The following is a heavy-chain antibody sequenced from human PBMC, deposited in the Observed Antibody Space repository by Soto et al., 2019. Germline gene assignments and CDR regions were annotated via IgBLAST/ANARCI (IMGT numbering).Heavy chain of an antibody. CDR1: GFSLSTSGVG. V-gene: IGHV2-5*02. CDR2: IYWDDDK. J-gene: IGHJ5*02. CDR3: AHNLVACTSWFPP. Sequence: QITLKESGPTLVNPTQTLTLTCTFSGFSLSTSGVGVVWIRQPPGKALEWLGIIYWDDDKRYRPSLKSRLTITHDTSNNHVVLTITNMDPVDTGTYYCAHNLVACTSWFPPLGHGTLVTLSS. D-gene: IGHD2-8*01.